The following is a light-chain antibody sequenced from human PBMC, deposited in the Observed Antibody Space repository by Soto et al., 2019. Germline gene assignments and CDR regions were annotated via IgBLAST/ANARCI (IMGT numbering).Light chain of an antibody. V-gene: IGKV3-15*01. CDR3: QQYSNWPPLYT. CDR1: QSVSSY. Sequence: EIVMTQSPATLSVSPGERATLSCRASQSVSSYLAWYQQKPGLPPRLLIYDASTRATGIPDRFSGSGSGTDINLTISSLQSADFAVYYCQQYSNWPPLYTFGRGTKLEIK. J-gene: IGKJ2*01. CDR2: DAS.